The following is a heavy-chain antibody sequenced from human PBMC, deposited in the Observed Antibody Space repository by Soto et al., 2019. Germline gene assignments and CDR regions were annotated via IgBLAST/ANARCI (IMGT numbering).Heavy chain of an antibody. J-gene: IGHJ5*01. CDR1: GSSFTSYD. D-gene: IGHD5-18*01. V-gene: IGHV1-8*01. Sequence: QVQLVQSGAEVTKPGASVKVSCKASGSSFTSYDINWVRQATVQGLEWMGWMNPNSGNTGYAQKFQGGVTMTRNTSISKAYIELISLRSEDTAVYYCAREKIYGYADSMGHGPLVSDSS. CDR3: AREKIYGYADS. CDR2: MNPNSGNT.